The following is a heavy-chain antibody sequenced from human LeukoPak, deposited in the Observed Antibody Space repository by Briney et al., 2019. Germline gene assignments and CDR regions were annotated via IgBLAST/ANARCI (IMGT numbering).Heavy chain of an antibody. J-gene: IGHJ4*02. D-gene: IGHD2-21*02. CDR2: SRNKANSYTT. Sequence: GGSLRLSCAASGFTFDNYGMTWVRQTPGKRLEWLARSRNKANSYTTQYATSVKGRFTISRDDSENSLYLQMNSLRSEDTAVYYCVRGHFGFDYWGQGTLVAVSS. V-gene: IGHV3-72*01. CDR3: VRGHFGFDY. CDR1: GFTFDNYG.